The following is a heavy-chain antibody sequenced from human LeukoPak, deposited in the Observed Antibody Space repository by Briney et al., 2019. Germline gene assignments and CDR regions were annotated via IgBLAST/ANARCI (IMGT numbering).Heavy chain of an antibody. CDR3: ATGQLMVGGVITSSYFAS. J-gene: IGHJ4*02. CDR1: GFTFSSYG. CDR2: ISYDGSNK. D-gene: IGHD3-10*01. V-gene: IGHV3-30*03. Sequence: GGSLRLSCAASGFTFSSYGMHWVRQAPGKGLEWVAVISYDGSNKYYADSVKGRFTISRDNSKNTLYLQMNSLRAEDTAVYYCATGQLMVGGVITSSYFASWGREPWSPSPQ.